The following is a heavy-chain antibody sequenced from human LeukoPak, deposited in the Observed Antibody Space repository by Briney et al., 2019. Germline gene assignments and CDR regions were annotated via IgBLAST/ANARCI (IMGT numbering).Heavy chain of an antibody. CDR3: ARDGYCSSTSCYGYYYYYYGMDV. D-gene: IGHD2-2*03. CDR1: GYTFTSYV. J-gene: IGHJ6*02. V-gene: IGHV1-18*01. Sequence: GASVKVSCKASGYTFTSYVISWVRQAPGQGLEWMGWISAYNGNTNYAQKLQGRVTMTTDTSTSTAHMELRSLRSDDTAVYYCARDGYCSSTSCYGYYYYYYGMDVWGQGTTVTVSS. CDR2: ISAYNGNT.